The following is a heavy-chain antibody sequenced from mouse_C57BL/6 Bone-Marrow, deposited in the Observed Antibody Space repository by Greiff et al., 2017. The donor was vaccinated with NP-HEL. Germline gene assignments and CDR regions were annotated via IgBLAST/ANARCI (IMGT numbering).Heavy chain of an antibody. J-gene: IGHJ2*01. Sequence: EVKLVESGGDLVKPGGSLKLSCAASGFTFSSYGMSWVRQTPDKRLEWVATISSGGSYTYYPARVKGRSTITRDNAKNTLYLQMSSLNSEDTAMYYGARHLLLRYYFDYWGQGTTLTVSS. D-gene: IGHD1-1*01. V-gene: IGHV5-6*01. CDR3: ARHLLLRYYFDY. CDR1: GFTFSSYG. CDR2: ISSGGSYT.